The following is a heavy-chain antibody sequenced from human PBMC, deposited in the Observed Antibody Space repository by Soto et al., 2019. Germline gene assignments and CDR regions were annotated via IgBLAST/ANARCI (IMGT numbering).Heavy chain of an antibody. Sequence: QLHLVQSGAVVKKPGASVTVSCSASGYPVTAYYMHWVRQAPGRGLEWMGGLNPATGAAKYTQTFQGRVPMDREPPRRRLFMELSCLTLEEPAVFYCARGGGVGVAGSAAFDMWGQGTLVTVSS. V-gene: IGHV1-2*02. J-gene: IGHJ3*02. CDR3: ARGGGVGVAGSAAFDM. CDR2: LNPATGAA. D-gene: IGHD3-3*01. CDR1: GYPVTAYY.